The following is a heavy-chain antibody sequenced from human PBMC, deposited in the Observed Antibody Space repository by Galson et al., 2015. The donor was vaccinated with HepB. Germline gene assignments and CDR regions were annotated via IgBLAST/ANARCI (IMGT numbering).Heavy chain of an antibody. CDR3: ARGELFGVVIIPHYYYYYGMDV. D-gene: IGHD3-3*01. V-gene: IGHV1-69*13. J-gene: IGHJ6*02. CDR2: IIPIFGTA. CDR1: GGTFSRHA. Sequence: VNVSCKASGGTFSRHAISWVRQAPGQGLEWMGGIIPIFGTANCAQKFQGRVTITADESTSTAYMELSSLRSEDTALYYCARGELFGVVIIPHYYYYYGMDVWGQGTTVTVSS.